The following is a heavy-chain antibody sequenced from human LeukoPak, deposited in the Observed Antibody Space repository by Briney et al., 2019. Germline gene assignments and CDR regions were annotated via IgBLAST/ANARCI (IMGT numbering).Heavy chain of an antibody. CDR1: GFTFDDYA. V-gene: IGHV3-9*01. CDR3: AKDRGSSGWWYFDY. CDR2: ISWNSGSI. Sequence: GGSLRLSCAASGFTFDDYAMHWVRQAPGKGLEWVSGISWNSGSIGYADSVKGRFTISRDNAKNSLYLQMNSLRAEDTALYYCAKDRGSSGWWYFDYWGQGTLVAVSS. D-gene: IGHD6-19*01. J-gene: IGHJ4*02.